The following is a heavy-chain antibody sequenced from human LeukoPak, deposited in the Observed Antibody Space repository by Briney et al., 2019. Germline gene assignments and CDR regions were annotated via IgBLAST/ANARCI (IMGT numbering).Heavy chain of an antibody. CDR1: GGSISSNSYY. CDR2: IYYSGNS. CDR3: ARGDYGGTLFSY. D-gene: IGHD4-23*01. V-gene: IGHV4-39*01. J-gene: IGHJ4*02. Sequence: SETLSLTCTVSGGSISSNSYYWGWIRQPPGKGLEWIGSIYYSGNSYYNPFLKSRVTISVDTSMNQFSLKLSSVTAADTAVYYCARGDYGGTLFSYWGQGTLVTVSS.